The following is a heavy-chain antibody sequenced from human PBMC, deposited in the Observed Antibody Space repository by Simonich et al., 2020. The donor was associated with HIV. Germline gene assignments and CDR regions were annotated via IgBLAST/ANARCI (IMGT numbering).Heavy chain of an antibody. Sequence: QVQLQQWGAGLLKRSETLSLTCAVYGGSFSGYYWSCSRQPPGKGLEWIGESNHSVSTNYNPSRKIRVTISVDTSKNQFSLKLSSVTAADTAVYYCARRHPTTVTTPYFDYWGQGTLVTVSS. D-gene: IGHD4-17*01. CDR1: GGSFSGYY. CDR2: SNHSVST. J-gene: IGHJ4*02. CDR3: ARRHPTTVTTPYFDY. V-gene: IGHV4-34*01.